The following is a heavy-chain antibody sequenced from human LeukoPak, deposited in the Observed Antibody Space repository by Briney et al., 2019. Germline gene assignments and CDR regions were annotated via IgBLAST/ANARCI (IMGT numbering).Heavy chain of an antibody. CDR2: ISGSGGST. Sequence: PWGSLTLSCAASGFTFSSYAMSWVRQAPAQGLEWVSAISGSGGSTYYADSVKGRFTISRYNSKNTLYLQMVSLRAEDTDVYYCAIHGVISGDFDYWGQGTLVTVSS. D-gene: IGHD3-22*01. CDR1: GFTFSSYA. J-gene: IGHJ4*02. CDR3: AIHGVISGDFDY. V-gene: IGHV3-23*01.